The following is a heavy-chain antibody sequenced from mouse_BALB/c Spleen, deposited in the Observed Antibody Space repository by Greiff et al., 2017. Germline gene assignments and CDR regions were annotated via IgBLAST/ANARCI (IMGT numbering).Heavy chain of an antibody. V-gene: IGHV1-9*01. D-gene: IGHD1-1*01. CDR1: GYTFSSYC. Sequence: QVQLQQSGAELMKPGASVKISCKATGYTFSSYCIEWVKQRPGHGLEWIGEILPGSGSTNYNEKFKGKATFTADTSSNTAYMQLSSLTSEDSAVYYCARSDYCGSSYVDYWGQGTTLTVSS. CDR3: ARSDYCGSSYVDY. J-gene: IGHJ2*01. CDR2: ILPGSGST.